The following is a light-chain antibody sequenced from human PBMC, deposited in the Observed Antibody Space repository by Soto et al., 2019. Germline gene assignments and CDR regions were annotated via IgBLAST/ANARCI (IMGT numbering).Light chain of an antibody. CDR1: SSDVGGYNY. CDR3: SSYTSSIPYVV. J-gene: IGLJ2*01. V-gene: IGLV2-14*01. Sequence: QSALTQPASVSGSPGQSITISCTGTSSDVGGYNYVSWYQQHPGKAPKLMIYDVSNRPSGVSNRFSGSKSGNTASLTSSGLQAEDEADYYCSSYTSSIPYVVFGGGTKVTVL. CDR2: DVS.